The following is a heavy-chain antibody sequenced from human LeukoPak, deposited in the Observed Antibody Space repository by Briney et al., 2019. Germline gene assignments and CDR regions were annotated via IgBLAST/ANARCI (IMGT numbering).Heavy chain of an antibody. CDR3: ARVGLEGYFDY. V-gene: IGHV1-46*01. D-gene: IGHD1-1*01. CDR2: INPSGGST. J-gene: IGHJ4*02. Sequence: ASVKVSCKASGYTFTGYYMHWVRQAPGQGLEWMGIINPSGGSTSYAQKFQGRVTMTRDTSTSTVYMELSSLRSEDTAVYYCARVGLEGYFDYWGQGTLVTVSS. CDR1: GYTFTGYY.